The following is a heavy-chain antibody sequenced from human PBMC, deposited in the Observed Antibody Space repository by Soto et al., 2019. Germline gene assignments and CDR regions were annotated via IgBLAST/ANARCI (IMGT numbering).Heavy chain of an antibody. CDR1: GGSFSGYY. CDR2: IYYSGST. V-gene: IGHV4-34*01. J-gene: IGHJ6*02. Sequence: SETLSLTCAVYGGSFSGYYWSWIRQPPGKGLEWIGSIYYSGSTYYNPSLKSRVTISVDTSKNQFSLKLSSVTAADTAVYYCARTAMVTGNYYYYYGMDVWGQGTTVTVSS. CDR3: ARTAMVTGNYYYYYGMDV. D-gene: IGHD5-18*01.